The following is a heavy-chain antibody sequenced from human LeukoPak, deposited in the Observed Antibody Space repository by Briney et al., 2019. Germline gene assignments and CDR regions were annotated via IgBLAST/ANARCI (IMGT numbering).Heavy chain of an antibody. CDR2: IFPGDSDT. CDR1: GYNFTSYW. Sequence: GGSLKISCKGSGYNFTSYWIGWVRQMPGKGLEWMGIIFPGDSDTRYSPSFQGQVTISADKSISTAYLQWSSLRASDTAMYYCASHPSYSSGWYEGYYWGQGTLVTVSS. D-gene: IGHD6-19*01. J-gene: IGHJ4*02. CDR3: ASHPSYSSGWYEGYY. V-gene: IGHV5-51*01.